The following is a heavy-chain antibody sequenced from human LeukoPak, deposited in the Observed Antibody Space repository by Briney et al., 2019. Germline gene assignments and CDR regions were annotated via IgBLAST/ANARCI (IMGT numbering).Heavy chain of an antibody. Sequence: GGSLRLSCASSGFAFSLSGMHWVRQAPGKGLEWVAFIQFDGSEEYYAESVKGRFTVSRDNSKSTIFLQMSSLRTEDMAVYYCARESSRTRVNWFHPWGQGTLVTVPS. CDR2: IQFDGSEE. J-gene: IGHJ5*02. D-gene: IGHD2-2*01. CDR3: ARESSRTRVNWFHP. V-gene: IGHV3-30*02. CDR1: GFAFSLSG.